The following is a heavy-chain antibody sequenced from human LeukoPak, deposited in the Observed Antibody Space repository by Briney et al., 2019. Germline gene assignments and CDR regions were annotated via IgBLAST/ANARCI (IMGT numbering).Heavy chain of an antibody. Sequence: SVNLSCKASGGTFSSYAISWVRQAPGQGLEWIGGIIPIFGTANYTQKFQGRVKITTDEYTSAAYMELSSLRSEGTAVYYCASSGGYYYYRHVWGRGTRV. J-gene: IGHJ6*03. V-gene: IGHV1-69*05. CDR1: GGTFSSYA. CDR2: IIPIFGTA. CDR3: ASSGGYYYYRHV. D-gene: IGHD6-6*01.